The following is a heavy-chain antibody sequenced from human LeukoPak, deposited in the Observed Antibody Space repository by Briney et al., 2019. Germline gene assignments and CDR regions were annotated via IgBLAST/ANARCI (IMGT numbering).Heavy chain of an antibody. V-gene: IGHV3-30*04. CDR2: ISYDGSNK. Sequence: PGGSLRLSCAASGFTFSSYAMHWVRQAPGKGLEWVAVISYDGSNKYYADSVKGRFTISRDNSKNTLYLQMNSLRAEDTAVYYCARDYGGGSWGFGAFDIWGQGTMVTVSS. J-gene: IGHJ3*02. CDR1: GFTFSSYA. D-gene: IGHD3-16*01. CDR3: ARDYGGGSWGFGAFDI.